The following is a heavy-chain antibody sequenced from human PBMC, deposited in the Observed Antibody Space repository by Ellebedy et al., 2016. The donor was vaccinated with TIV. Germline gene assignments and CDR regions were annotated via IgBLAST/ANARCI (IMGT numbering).Heavy chain of an antibody. CDR1: GFTFSSYG. CDR3: AKDGRAVAGRNFDY. J-gene: IGHJ4*02. V-gene: IGHV3-23*01. Sequence: GESLKISCVASGFTFSSYGMSWVRQAPGKGLEWVSFIGGGGNTYYADSVKGRFTISRDNSKNTLYLQMNSLRAADTAVYYCAKDGRAVAGRNFDYWGQGTLVTVSS. CDR2: IGGGGNT. D-gene: IGHD6-19*01.